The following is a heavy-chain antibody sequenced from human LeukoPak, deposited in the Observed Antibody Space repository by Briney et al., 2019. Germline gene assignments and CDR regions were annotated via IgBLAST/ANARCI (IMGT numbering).Heavy chain of an antibody. V-gene: IGHV1-46*01. CDR1: GYTFTNYY. CDR2: INPTGGST. CDR3: ARDIVTTVTIGYYMDV. Sequence: ASVKVSCKASGYTFTNYYMHWVRQAPGQGLEWMGLINPTGGSTGYAQKFQGRVTITADKSTSTAYMELSSLRSEDTAVYYCARDIVTTVTIGYYMDVWGKGTTVTVSS. J-gene: IGHJ6*03. D-gene: IGHD4-11*01.